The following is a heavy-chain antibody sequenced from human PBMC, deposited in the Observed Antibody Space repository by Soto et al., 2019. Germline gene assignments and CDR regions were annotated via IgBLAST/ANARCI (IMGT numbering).Heavy chain of an antibody. V-gene: IGHV1-18*01. Sequence: ASVKVSCKASGYTFTSYGISWVRQAPGQGLEWMGWISAYNGNTNYAQKLQGRVTMTTDTSTSTAYMELRSLRSDDTAVYYCARDSQVVVPAAIYWFDPWGQGTLVTVSS. CDR1: GYTFTSYG. D-gene: IGHD2-2*02. J-gene: IGHJ5*02. CDR2: ISAYNGNT. CDR3: ARDSQVVVPAAIYWFDP.